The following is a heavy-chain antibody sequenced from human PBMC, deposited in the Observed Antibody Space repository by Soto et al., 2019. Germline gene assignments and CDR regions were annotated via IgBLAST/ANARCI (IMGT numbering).Heavy chain of an antibody. V-gene: IGHV4-59*13. J-gene: IGHJ5*02. CDR1: GGSFGTNY. D-gene: IGHD3-10*01. CDR2: TYHTGST. CDR3: ATDSAGRGPFDP. Sequence: SETLSLTCTISGGSFGTNYWSWVRQAPGKGLEWIGYTYHTGSTKYNPSLKSRATISVDTSKNQFSLTLNSAAAADTAVYYCATDSAGRGPFDPWGQGILVTVSS.